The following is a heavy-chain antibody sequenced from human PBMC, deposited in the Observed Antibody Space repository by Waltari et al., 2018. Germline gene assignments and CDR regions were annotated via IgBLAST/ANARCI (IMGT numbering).Heavy chain of an antibody. J-gene: IGHJ4*02. CDR1: GYIFTNYA. CDR3: ARGIQLWGRGSWYFDN. V-gene: IGHV7-4-1*02. CDR2: CNTKTGNP. D-gene: IGHD3-16*01. Sequence: QVQLVQSGSELKKPGASVKVSCKASGYIFTNYAMNWVRQAPGQGLDGMGWCNTKTGNPTDAQGFRGRFVFSLDTSVSTASLQISSLKAEDTAVYYCARGIQLWGRGSWYFDNWGQGTLVTVSS.